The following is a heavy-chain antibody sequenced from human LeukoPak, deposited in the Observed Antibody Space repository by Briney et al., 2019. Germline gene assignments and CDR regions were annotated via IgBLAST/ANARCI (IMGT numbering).Heavy chain of an antibody. CDR1: GYTFTSYY. CDR2: INPSGGST. V-gene: IGHV1-46*03. Sequence: ASVKVSCKASGYTFTSYYMHWVRQAPGQGLEWMGIINPSGGSTSYAQKFQGRVTMTRDTSTSTVYMELSSLRSEDTAVYYCARGGYDFWSGYWVYYFDYWGQGTLVTVPS. CDR3: ARGGYDFWSGYWVYYFDY. D-gene: IGHD3-3*01. J-gene: IGHJ4*02.